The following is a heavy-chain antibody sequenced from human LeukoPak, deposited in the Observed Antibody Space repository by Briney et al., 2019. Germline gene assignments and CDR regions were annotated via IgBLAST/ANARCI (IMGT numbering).Heavy chain of an antibody. CDR3: ARDPLRRGTSYLDN. Sequence: GGSLRLSCAASGFTLTSFGFHWVRQAPGKGLEWLAIASLERNDKYYADSVKGRFTISGDESKNTLYLQMNSLRSEDTAVYYCARDPLRRGTSYLDNWGQGTLVTVAS. V-gene: IGHV3-30*03. J-gene: IGHJ4*02. CDR1: GFTLTSFG. D-gene: IGHD1-26*01. CDR2: ASLERNDK.